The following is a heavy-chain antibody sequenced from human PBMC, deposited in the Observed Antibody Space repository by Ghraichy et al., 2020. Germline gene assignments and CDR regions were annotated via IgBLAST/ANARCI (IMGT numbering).Heavy chain of an antibody. CDR3: ARVVAYSHWYFDL. V-gene: IGHV3-7*03. CDR2: IKQDGSGK. Sequence: GESLNISCAASGFTFSNYWMSWVRQAPGKGLEWVANIKQDGSGKFYVDSVKGRFTLSRDNSKNSLCLQVNSLRAEDTAVYYCARVVAYSHWYFDLWGRGTLVTVSS. D-gene: IGHD2-15*01. CDR1: GFTFSNYW. J-gene: IGHJ2*01.